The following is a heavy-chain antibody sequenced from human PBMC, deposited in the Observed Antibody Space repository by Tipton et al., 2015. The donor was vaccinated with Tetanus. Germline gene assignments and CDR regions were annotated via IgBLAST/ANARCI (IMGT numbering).Heavy chain of an antibody. CDR2: IYPGDSDT. J-gene: IGHJ4*02. CDR1: GYRFTSYW. CDR3: ASSLGYCSSSSCLLDC. V-gene: IGHV5-51*01. Sequence: QLVQSGAEVKKPGESLKISCKGSGYRFTSYWIGWERQMPGKGLEWMGVIYPGDSDTRYSPSFQGQVAISAEKSISTAYLQWSSLKASDTAMYYCASSLGYCSSSSCLLDCWGQGPLVTVSS. D-gene: IGHD2-2*01.